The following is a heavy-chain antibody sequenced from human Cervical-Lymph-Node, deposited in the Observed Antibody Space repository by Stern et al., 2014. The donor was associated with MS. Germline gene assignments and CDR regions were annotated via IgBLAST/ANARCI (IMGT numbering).Heavy chain of an antibody. CDR1: GGSISSGGYY. D-gene: IGHD6-19*01. CDR2: IYTSGST. V-gene: IGHV4-61*02. Sequence: QLQLQESGPGLVKPSQTLSLTCTVSGGSISSGGYYWSWIRQPAGKGLEWIGRIYTSGSTKHNPSLKSRVTISADTPKTLFPLKLSSLPAADTAVYYCARETVAADNNWFDPWGQGTLVTVSS. J-gene: IGHJ5*02. CDR3: ARETVAADNNWFDP.